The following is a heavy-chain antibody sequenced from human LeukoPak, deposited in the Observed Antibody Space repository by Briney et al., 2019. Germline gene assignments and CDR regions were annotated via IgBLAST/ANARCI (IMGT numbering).Heavy chain of an antibody. CDR1: GGSISSGDYY. V-gene: IGHV4-39*07. CDR3: AYYCGSGGPRGIDY. CDR2: INHSGST. Sequence: PSETLSLTCTVSGGSISSGDYYWSWIRQPPGKGLEWIGEINHSGSTNYNPSLKSRVTISVDTSKNQFSLKLSSVTAADTAVYYCAYYCGSGGPRGIDYWGQGTLVTVSS. D-gene: IGHD3-10*01. J-gene: IGHJ4*02.